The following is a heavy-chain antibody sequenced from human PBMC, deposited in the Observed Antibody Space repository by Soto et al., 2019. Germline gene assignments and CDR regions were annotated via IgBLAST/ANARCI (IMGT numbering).Heavy chain of an antibody. CDR2: IYPGDSDT. V-gene: IGHV5-51*01. J-gene: IGHJ5*02. Sequence: PGESLKISCKGSGYSFTSYWIGWVRQMPGKGLEWMGIIYPGDSDTRYSPSFQGQVTISADKSISTAYLQWSSLKASDTAMYYCGRRRENIEEGWFDPWAEGPLLPVS. CDR1: GYSFTSYW. CDR3: GRRRENIEEGWFDP. D-gene: IGHD1-26*01.